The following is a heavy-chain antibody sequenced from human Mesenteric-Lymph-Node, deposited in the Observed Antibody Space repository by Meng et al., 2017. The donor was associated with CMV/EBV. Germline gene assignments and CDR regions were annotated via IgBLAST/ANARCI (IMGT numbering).Heavy chain of an antibody. J-gene: IGHJ6*02. CDR3: AKGEVFLYYYGMDV. CDR1: GFTFSSYA. Sequence: GGSLRLSCAASGFTFSSYAMSWVRQAPGKGLEWVSAISGSGSSTYYADSVKGRFTISRDNSKNTLYLQMNSLRAEDTAVYYCAKGEVFLYYYGMDVWGQGTTVTVSS. CDR2: ISGSGSST. D-gene: IGHD3-10*01. V-gene: IGHV3-23*01.